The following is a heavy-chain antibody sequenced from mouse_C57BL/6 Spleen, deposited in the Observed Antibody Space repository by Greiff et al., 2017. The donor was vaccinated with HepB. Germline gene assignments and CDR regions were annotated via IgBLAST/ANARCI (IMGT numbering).Heavy chain of an antibody. D-gene: IGHD2-1*01. CDR3: ARYGNYEYFDV. J-gene: IGHJ1*03. CDR2: INPNNGGT. CDR1: GYTFTDYY. V-gene: IGHV1-26*01. Sequence: EVQLQQSGPELVKPGASVKISCKASGYTFTDYYMNWVKQSHGKSLEWIGDINPNNGGTSYNQKFKGKATLTVDKSSSTAYMERRSLTSEDSAVYYCARYGNYEYFDVGGTGTTVTVSS.